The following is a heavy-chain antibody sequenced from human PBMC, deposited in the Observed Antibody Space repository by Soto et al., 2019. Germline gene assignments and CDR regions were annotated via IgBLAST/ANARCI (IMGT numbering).Heavy chain of an antibody. CDR1: GYTFTRYY. Sequence: ASVKVSCKASGYTFTRYYIHWVRQAPGQGPEWMGRINPDGGRTTYAQNFNGRVTMTRDTSASTVYMELSSLKFEDTAMYYCARGASSSSSFPPFDPLGQRTLVTFCS. D-gene: IGHD6-6*01. J-gene: IGHJ5*02. CDR3: ARGASSSSSFPPFDP. V-gene: IGHV1-46*01. CDR2: INPDGGRT.